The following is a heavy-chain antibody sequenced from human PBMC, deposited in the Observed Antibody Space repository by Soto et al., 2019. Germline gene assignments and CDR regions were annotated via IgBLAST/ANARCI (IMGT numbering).Heavy chain of an antibody. CDR1: GYSFTSYW. CDR3: ARTSSSWKLYYYYGMDV. J-gene: IGHJ6*02. V-gene: IGHV5-51*01. Sequence: GESLKISCKGSGYSFTSYWIGWVRQMPGKGLEWMGIIYPGDSDTRYSPSFQGQVTISADKSISTAYLQWSSLKASDTAMYYCARTSSSWKLYYYYGMDVWGQGTMVTVSS. D-gene: IGHD6-13*01. CDR2: IYPGDSDT.